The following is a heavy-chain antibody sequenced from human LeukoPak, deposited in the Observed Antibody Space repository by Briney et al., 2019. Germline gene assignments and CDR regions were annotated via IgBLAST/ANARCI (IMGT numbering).Heavy chain of an antibody. CDR3: ARDHSGSYYGAGH. CDR2: INPNSGGT. D-gene: IGHD1-26*01. Sequence: ASVKVSCKASGYTFTGYYMHWVRQAPGQGLEWMGWINPNSGGTNYAQKFQGRVTMTRDTSISTAYMELSRLRSDDTAVYYCARDHSGSYYGAGHWGQGTLVTVSS. J-gene: IGHJ4*02. V-gene: IGHV1-2*02. CDR1: GYTFTGYY.